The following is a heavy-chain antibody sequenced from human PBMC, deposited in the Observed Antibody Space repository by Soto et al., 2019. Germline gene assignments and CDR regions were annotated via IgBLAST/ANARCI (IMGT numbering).Heavy chain of an antibody. CDR1: GGTFSSYA. V-gene: IGHV1-69*13. D-gene: IGHD3-3*01. CDR2: IIPIFGTA. Sequence: GASVKVSCKASGGTFSSYAISWVRQAPGKGLEWMGGIIPIFGTANYAQKFQGRVTITADESTSTAYMELSSLRSEDTAVYYCGTYYDFWSGYPPYWYGMDVWGQGTTVTVSS. J-gene: IGHJ6*02. CDR3: GTYYDFWSGYPPYWYGMDV.